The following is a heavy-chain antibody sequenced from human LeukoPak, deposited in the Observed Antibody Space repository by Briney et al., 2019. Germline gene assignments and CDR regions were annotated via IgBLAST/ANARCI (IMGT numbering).Heavy chain of an antibody. Sequence: VXQAPGKGLVWVSRINTDGSITTYADSVKGRFTISRDNAKNTLYLQMNSLRDEDTAVYYCASLGTLVPWGQGTLVTVSS. V-gene: IGHV3-74*01. D-gene: IGHD3-9*01. CDR3: ASLGTLVP. J-gene: IGHJ5*02. CDR2: INTDGSIT.